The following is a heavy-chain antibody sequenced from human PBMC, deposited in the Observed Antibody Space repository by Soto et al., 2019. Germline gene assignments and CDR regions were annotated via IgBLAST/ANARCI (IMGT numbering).Heavy chain of an antibody. CDR2: IYYSGST. V-gene: IGHV4-39*01. CDR3: ARLGWNYVNY. CDR1: GGSISSSSYY. D-gene: IGHD1-7*01. Sequence: PSETLSLTCTVSGGSISSSSYYWGWIRQPPGKGLEWIGSIYYSGSTYYNPSLKSRVTISVDTSKNQFSLKLSSVTAADTAVYYCARLGWNYVNYWGQGTLVTVSS. J-gene: IGHJ4*02.